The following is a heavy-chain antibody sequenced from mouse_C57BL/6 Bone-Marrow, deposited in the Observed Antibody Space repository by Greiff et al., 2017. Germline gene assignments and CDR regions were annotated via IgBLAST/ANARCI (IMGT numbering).Heavy chain of an antibody. V-gene: IGHV1-81*01. Sequence: VQLQQSGAELARPGASVKLSCKASGYTFTSYGISWVKQRPGQGLEWIGEIYPRSGNTDYNEKFKGKATMTADKSSCTAYMELRSLTYEDAEVDCCARSAYYCSSCGSNDYWDQGTAVSVSS. J-gene: IGHJ4*01. CDR1: GYTFTSYG. CDR3: ARSAYYCSSCGSNDY. D-gene: IGHD1-1*01. CDR2: IYPRSGNT.